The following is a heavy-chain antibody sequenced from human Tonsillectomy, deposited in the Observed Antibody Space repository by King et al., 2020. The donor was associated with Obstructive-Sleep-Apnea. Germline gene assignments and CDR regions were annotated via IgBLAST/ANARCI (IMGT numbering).Heavy chain of an antibody. CDR2: ISYSGST. CDR3: ARQFDLRVRGRGMDV. Sequence: VQLQESGPGLVKPSQTLSLTCIVSGGSISSGGYYWSWVRQHPVKGLEWIGYISYSGSTFYKPSLKSRITISADMSKNEFSLNLRSVTAADTGVYYCARQFDLRVRGRGMDVWGRGTTVTVSS. CDR1: GGSISSGGYY. V-gene: IGHV4-31*03. J-gene: IGHJ6*01. D-gene: IGHD3-10*01.